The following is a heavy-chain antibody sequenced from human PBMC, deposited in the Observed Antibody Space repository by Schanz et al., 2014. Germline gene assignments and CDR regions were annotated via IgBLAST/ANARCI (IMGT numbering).Heavy chain of an antibody. D-gene: IGHD2-8*02. CDR1: GYTFTSYS. CDR2: INLSGGST. V-gene: IGHV1-46*01. J-gene: IGHJ3*01. CDR3: ATMWGYCTATACQILEVLDV. Sequence: QVQLVQSGAEVKKPGASVKVSCKASGYTFTSYSMHWVRQAPGQGLEWMGIINLSGGSTNNAQKFQGRLTMTRDTSTSAVYMELSSLRSEDTAVYYCATMWGYCTATACQILEVLDVWGQGTMVTVSS.